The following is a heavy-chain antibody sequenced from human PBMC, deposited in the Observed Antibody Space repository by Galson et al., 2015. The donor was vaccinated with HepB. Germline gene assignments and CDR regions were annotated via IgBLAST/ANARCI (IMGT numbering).Heavy chain of an antibody. D-gene: IGHD1-26*01. Sequence: SLRLSCAASGFTFSSYAMHWVRQAPGKGLEWVAVISYDGSNKYYADSVKGRFTISRDNSKNTLYLQMNSLRAEDTAVYYCARGLSGWGQGTLVTVSS. V-gene: IGHV3-30-3*01. CDR3: ARGLSG. CDR2: ISYDGSNK. CDR1: GFTFSSYA. J-gene: IGHJ4*02.